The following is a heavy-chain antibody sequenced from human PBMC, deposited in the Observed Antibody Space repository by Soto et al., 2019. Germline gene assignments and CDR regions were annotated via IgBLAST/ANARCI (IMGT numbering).Heavy chain of an antibody. CDR3: ARGGNGDLCMDV. V-gene: IGHV3-74*03. J-gene: IGHJ6*03. Sequence: PGGSLRLSCAASGFTFSNHKAHCVRQAPGKGLVWVSRINSDGSDIKYADSVKGRFTISRDSAKNTLFLQMNSLTADDTAVYYCARGGNGDLCMDVWGKGTTVTVSS. CDR2: INSDGSDI. D-gene: IGHD4-17*01. CDR1: GFTFSNHK.